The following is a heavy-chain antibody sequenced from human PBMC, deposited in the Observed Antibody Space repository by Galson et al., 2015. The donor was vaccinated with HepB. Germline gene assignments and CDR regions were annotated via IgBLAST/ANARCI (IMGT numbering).Heavy chain of an antibody. D-gene: IGHD7-27*01. CDR3: ALSRKLGMNFDY. CDR1: GFSLSTSGVG. Sequence: PALVKPTQTLTLTCTFSGFSLSTSGVGVGWIRQPPGKALEWLALIYWNDDKRYSTSLKSRLTITKDTSKNQVVLTMTNMDPVDTGTYYCALSRKLGMNFDYWGQGTLVTVSS. J-gene: IGHJ4*02. CDR2: IYWNDDK. V-gene: IGHV2-5*01.